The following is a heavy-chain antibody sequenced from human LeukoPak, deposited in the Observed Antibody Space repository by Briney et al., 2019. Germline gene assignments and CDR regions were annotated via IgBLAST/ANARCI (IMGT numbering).Heavy chain of an antibody. CDR3: AKTRPLDSSSWSHGDY. CDR2: FVGSGDST. J-gene: IGHJ4*02. D-gene: IGHD6-13*01. Sequence: GGSLRLSCAASGFTFSSYAMSWVRQAPGKGLEWVSAFVGSGDSTYYGDSVKGRFTISRDNSKNTLYLQMNSLRAEDTAVYYCAKTRPLDSSSWSHGDYWGQGTLVTVSS. CDR1: GFTFSSYA. V-gene: IGHV3-23*01.